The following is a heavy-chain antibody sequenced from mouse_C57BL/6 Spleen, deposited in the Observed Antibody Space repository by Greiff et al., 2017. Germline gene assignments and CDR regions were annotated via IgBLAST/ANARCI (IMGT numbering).Heavy chain of an antibody. CDR1: GYTFTSYW. CDR2: IDPSDSYT. CDR3: ASYYSNSAWFAY. D-gene: IGHD2-5*01. V-gene: IGHV1-69*01. Sequence: QVQLKQPGAELVMPGASVKLSCKASGYTFTSYWMHWVKQRPGQGLEWIGEIDPSDSYTNYNQKFKGKSTLTVDKSSSTAYMQLSSLTSEDSAVXYCASYYSNSAWFAYWGQGTLVTVSA. J-gene: IGHJ3*01.